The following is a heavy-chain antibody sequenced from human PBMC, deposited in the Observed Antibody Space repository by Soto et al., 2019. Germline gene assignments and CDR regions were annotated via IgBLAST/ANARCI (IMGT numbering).Heavy chain of an antibody. Sequence: GASVKVSCKASGYTFTSYGISWVRQAPGQGLEWMGWISAYNGNTNYAQKLQGRVTMTTDTSTSTAYMGLRSLRSDDTAVYYCARGANDFWSGYYHDYWGQGTLVTVSS. CDR1: GYTFTSYG. J-gene: IGHJ4*02. CDR2: ISAYNGNT. V-gene: IGHV1-18*01. CDR3: ARGANDFWSGYYHDY. D-gene: IGHD3-3*01.